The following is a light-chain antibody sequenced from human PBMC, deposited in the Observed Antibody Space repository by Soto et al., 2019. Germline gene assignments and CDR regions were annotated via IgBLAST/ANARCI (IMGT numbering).Light chain of an antibody. J-gene: IGLJ1*01. CDR3: SSYTSGSTLYV. V-gene: IGLV2-14*03. Sequence: QSALTQPASVSGSPGQSITISCTGSSSDVGGYNYVSWYQQHPGKAPKLIIHDVSSRPSGVANRFSGSRSGNTASLTISGLQAEDEADYYCSSYTSGSTLYVFGPGTKVTVL. CDR1: SSDVGGYNY. CDR2: DVS.